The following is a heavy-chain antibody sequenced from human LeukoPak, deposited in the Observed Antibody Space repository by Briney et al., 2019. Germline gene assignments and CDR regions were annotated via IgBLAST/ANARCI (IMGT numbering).Heavy chain of an antibody. CDR1: GYTFTSYA. CDR3: ARDPEGELEPYFDY. J-gene: IGHJ4*02. CDR2: INAGNGNT. V-gene: IGHV1-3*01. Sequence: ASVKVSCKASGYTFTSYAMHWVRQAPGQRLEWMGWINAGNGNTKYSQKFQGRVTITRDTSASTAYMELSSLRSEDTAVYYCARDPEGELEPYFDYWGQGTLVTISS. D-gene: IGHD1-1*01.